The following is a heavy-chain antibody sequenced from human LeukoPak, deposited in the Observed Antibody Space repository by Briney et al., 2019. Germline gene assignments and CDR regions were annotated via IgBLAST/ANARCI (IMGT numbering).Heavy chain of an antibody. J-gene: IGHJ4*02. CDR1: GFTFSRNW. V-gene: IGHV3-74*01. D-gene: IGHD3-3*01. CDR3: AKDFHQYDFWSGYGIQFDY. Sequence: GGSLRLSCAASGFTFSRNWMHWVRQAPGKGLVWVSRINSDGSITNYADSVKGRFTISRDNAKNTLYLQMNSLRAEDTAVYYCAKDFHQYDFWSGYGIQFDYWGQGTLVTVSS. CDR2: INSDGSIT.